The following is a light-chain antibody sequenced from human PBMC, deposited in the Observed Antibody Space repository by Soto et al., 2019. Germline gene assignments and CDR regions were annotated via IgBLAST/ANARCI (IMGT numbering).Light chain of an antibody. Sequence: DIQMTQSPSSLSASVGDRVTITCQASQDISNYLNWYQQKPGKAPKLLIYDASNLETGVPSRFSGSGSGTDFTFTISSLKPEDIATYYCQQYDNLPITCGQGTRLEIK. J-gene: IGKJ5*01. CDR2: DAS. CDR3: QQYDNLPIT. CDR1: QDISNY. V-gene: IGKV1-33*01.